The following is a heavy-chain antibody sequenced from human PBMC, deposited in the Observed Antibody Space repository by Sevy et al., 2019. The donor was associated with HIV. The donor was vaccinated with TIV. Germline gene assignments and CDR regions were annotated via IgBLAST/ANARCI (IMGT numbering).Heavy chain of an antibody. J-gene: IGHJ6*04. V-gene: IGHV3-7*01. CDR1: GFNFNIYS. CDR2: IKEDGSDK. Sequence: GGSLRLSCVVSGFNFNIYSMSWVRQAPGKGLEWVANIKEDGSDKYYVDSVKGRFTISRDNAQNSLYLEMNSLRAEDTAVYYCARWDVWGKGTTVTVSS. CDR3: ARWDV.